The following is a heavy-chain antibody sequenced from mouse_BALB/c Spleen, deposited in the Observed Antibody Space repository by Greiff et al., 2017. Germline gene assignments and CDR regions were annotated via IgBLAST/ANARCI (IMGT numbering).Heavy chain of an antibody. CDR2: ISSGSSTI. CDR1: GFTFSSFG. Sequence: EVQLVESGGGLVQPGGSRKLPCAASGFTFSSFGMHWVRQAPEKGLEWVAYISSGSSTIYYADTVKGRFTISRDNPKNTLFLQMTSLRSEDTAMYYCARPIYYDYDARFAYWGQGTLVTVSA. J-gene: IGHJ3*01. CDR3: ARPIYYDYDARFAY. V-gene: IGHV5-17*02. D-gene: IGHD2-4*01.